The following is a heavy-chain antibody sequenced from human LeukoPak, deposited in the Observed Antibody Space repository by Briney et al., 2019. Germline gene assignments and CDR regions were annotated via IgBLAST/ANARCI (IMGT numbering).Heavy chain of an antibody. CDR3: ARGIKTRKLRYFDWLGETYFDY. V-gene: IGHV3-7*01. CDR2: IKQDGSEK. Sequence: ETLSLTCTVSGGSISSSSYYWGWVRQAPGKGLEWVANIKQDGSEKYYVDSVKGRFTISRDNAKNSLYLQMNSLRAEDTAVYYCARGIKTRKLRYFDWLGETYFDYWGQGTLVTVSS. J-gene: IGHJ4*02. CDR1: GGSISSSSYY. D-gene: IGHD3-9*01.